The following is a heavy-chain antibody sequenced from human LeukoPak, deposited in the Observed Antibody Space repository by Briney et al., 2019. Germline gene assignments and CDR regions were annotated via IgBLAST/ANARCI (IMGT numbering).Heavy chain of an antibody. Sequence: ASVKVSCKASGYTFTSYGISWVRQAPGQGLEWMGWISAYNGNTNYAQKLQGRVTMTTDTSTSTAYMELRSLRSDDTAVYYCARDRGKRIVVVVAATHYFDYWGQGTLVTVSS. V-gene: IGHV1-18*01. CDR1: GYTFTSYG. CDR3: ARDRGKRIVVVVAATHYFDY. CDR2: ISAYNGNT. D-gene: IGHD2-15*01. J-gene: IGHJ4*02.